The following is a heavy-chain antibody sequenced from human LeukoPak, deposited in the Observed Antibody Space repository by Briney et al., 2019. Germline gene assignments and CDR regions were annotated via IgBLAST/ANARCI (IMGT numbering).Heavy chain of an antibody. CDR2: IRSKAYGGTT. CDR1: GFTFGDYA. D-gene: IGHD3-3*01. CDR3: TRVGDYDFWSGRYYFDY. J-gene: IGHJ4*02. Sequence: GGSLRLSCTASGFTFGDYAMSWVRRAPGKGLEWVGFIRSKAYGGTTEYAASVKGRFTISRDDSKSIAYLQMNSLKTEDTAVYYCTRVGDYDFWSGRYYFDYWGQGTLVTVSS. V-gene: IGHV3-49*04.